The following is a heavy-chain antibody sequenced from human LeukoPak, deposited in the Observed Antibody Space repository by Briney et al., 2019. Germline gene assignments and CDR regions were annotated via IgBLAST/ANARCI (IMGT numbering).Heavy chain of an antibody. CDR1: GFTFSSYS. J-gene: IGHJ4*02. Sequence: GGSLRLSCAASGFTFSSYSMNWVRQAPGKGLEWVSYISSGSSTIYYADSVKGRFTISRDNAKNSLYLQMNSLRDEDTAAYYCTSPGGYTYGYRYYFDYWGQGSLVTVSS. V-gene: IGHV3-48*02. CDR2: ISSGSSTI. D-gene: IGHD5-18*01. CDR3: TSPGGYTYGYRYYFDY.